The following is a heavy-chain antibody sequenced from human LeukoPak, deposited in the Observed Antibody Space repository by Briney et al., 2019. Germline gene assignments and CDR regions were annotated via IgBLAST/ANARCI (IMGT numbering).Heavy chain of an antibody. CDR2: INHSGST. CDR3: ARVPSRGSPFFDF. CDR1: GGSFFGYY. J-gene: IGHJ4*02. V-gene: IGHV4-34*01. D-gene: IGHD5-12*01. Sequence: SETLSLTCGVYGGSFFGYYWTWIRQPPGKGLEWIGEINHSGSTRYNPSLKSRVTISLDTSKGQFSLKLTSVTAADTAVYFCARVPSRGSPFFDFWGQGTLVTVSS.